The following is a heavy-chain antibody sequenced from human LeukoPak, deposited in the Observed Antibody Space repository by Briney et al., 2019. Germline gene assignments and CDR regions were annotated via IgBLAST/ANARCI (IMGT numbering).Heavy chain of an antibody. V-gene: IGHV1-2*02. CDR2: INPNNGDT. CDR1: GYTFSDHY. Sequence: ASVTVSCKASGYTFSDHYIHWVRQAPGQGLEWMAWINPNNGDTNYAQNFQGRVTMNRDTSISTAYMEVSRLTSDDTAMYYCARGGTYFREYYFDYWGQGTLSPSPQ. CDR3: ARGGTYFREYYFDY. D-gene: IGHD3-10*02. J-gene: IGHJ4*02.